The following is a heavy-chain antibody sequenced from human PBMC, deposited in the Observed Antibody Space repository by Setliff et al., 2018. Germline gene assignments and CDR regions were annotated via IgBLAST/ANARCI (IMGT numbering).Heavy chain of an antibody. J-gene: IGHJ4*02. CDR2: INPNTGGT. CDR3: ARLSASVVSPVDH. Sequence: GASVKVSCKTSGYTFIGYYVHWVRQAPGRGLEWMGWINPNTGGTNYAQKFQGRVTVTSDPSISTAYLTLTSLRSDDTAIYYCARLSASVVSPVDHWGQGTLVTVSS. V-gene: IGHV1-2*02. CDR1: GYTFIGYY.